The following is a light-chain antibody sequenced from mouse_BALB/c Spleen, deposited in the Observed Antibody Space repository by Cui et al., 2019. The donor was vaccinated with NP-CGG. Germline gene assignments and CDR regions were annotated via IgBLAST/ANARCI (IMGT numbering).Light chain of an antibody. CDR2: GTN. J-gene: IGLJ1*01. V-gene: IGLV1*01. Sequence: QAVVHQESAPTTSPGETVTLTCRSSTGAVTTSNYSNWVQEKPDHLFTGLIGGTNNRAPGVPARFSGSLIGDKAALIITGAQTEDEAIYFCALWYSNHWVFGGGTKLTVL. CDR1: TGAVTTSNY. CDR3: ALWYSNHWV.